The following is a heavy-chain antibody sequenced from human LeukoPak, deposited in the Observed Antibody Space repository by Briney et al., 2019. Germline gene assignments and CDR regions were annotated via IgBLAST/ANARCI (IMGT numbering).Heavy chain of an antibody. D-gene: IGHD1-20*01. V-gene: IGHV3-21*01. CDR2: VSSGGSYI. J-gene: IGHJ4*02. CDR1: RFSLSNYA. CDR3: ARDNWNGAY. Sequence: GGSLRLSCAASRFSLSNYAMNWVRQAPGKGLEWVSSVSSGGSYIYYADSVKGRFTISRDIAKTSLYLRMNSLRAEDTAVYYCARDNWNGAYSGQGTLVTASS.